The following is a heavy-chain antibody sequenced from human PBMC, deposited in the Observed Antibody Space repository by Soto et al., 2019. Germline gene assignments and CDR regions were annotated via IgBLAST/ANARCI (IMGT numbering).Heavy chain of an antibody. J-gene: IGHJ6*02. D-gene: IGHD6-6*01. CDR1: DGYISTGGYY. Sequence: PSVPLSLTCAVSDGYISTGGYYWNLIRQHPGKSLEWIGYFYYSGSTYYNPSLKNRVTISVNTSKTQYPLKLSSVTAADTAVYYCARVVGYSSSSGPFYYYYGMDVWGQGTTVTGSS. CDR3: ARVVGYSSSSGPFYYYYGMDV. V-gene: IGHV4-31*11. CDR2: FYYSGST.